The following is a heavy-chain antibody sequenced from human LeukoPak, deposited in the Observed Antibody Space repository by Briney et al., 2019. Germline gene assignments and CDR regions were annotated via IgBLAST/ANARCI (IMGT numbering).Heavy chain of an antibody. J-gene: IGHJ4*02. CDR3: AKAQPYCSSTSCYVGLVDY. CDR1: GYTFTGYY. D-gene: IGHD2-2*01. V-gene: IGHV1-2*02. CDR2: INPNSGGT. Sequence: ASVKVSCKASGYTFTGYYMHWVRQAPGRGLEWMGWINPNSGGTNYAQKFQGRVTMTRDTSISTAYMELSRLRSDDTAVYYCAKAQPYCSSTSCYVGLVDYWGQGTLVTVSS.